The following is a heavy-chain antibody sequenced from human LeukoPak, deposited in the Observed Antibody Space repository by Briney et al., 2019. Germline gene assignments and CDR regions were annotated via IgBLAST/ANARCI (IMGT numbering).Heavy chain of an antibody. CDR2: INHSGST. CDR3: ARDASYDSSGYDWFDP. D-gene: IGHD3-22*01. Sequence: ETLSLTCAVYGGSFSGYYWSWIRQPPGKGLEWIGEINHSGSTNYNPSLKSRVTISVDTSKNQFSLKLSSVTAADTAVYYCARDASYDSSGYDWFDPWGQGTLVTVSS. CDR1: GGSFSGYY. V-gene: IGHV4-34*01. J-gene: IGHJ5*02.